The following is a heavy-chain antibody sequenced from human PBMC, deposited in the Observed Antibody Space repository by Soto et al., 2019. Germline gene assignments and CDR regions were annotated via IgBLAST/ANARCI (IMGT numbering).Heavy chain of an antibody. CDR1: GGTFSSYS. D-gene: IGHD1-26*01. CDR3: ARDGGRDSGGIDF. CDR2: IIPICCTA. J-gene: IGHJ4*02. Sequence: QVQLVQCGAEVKKPGSSVQLSCKASGGTFSSYSIDWVRQAPGQGLEWMGEIIPICCTANHAQKFQGRVTITAYECTSTAYMELSSLRSEDTAVYCCARDGGRDSGGIDFWGQGTLVAVAS. V-gene: IGHV1-69*01.